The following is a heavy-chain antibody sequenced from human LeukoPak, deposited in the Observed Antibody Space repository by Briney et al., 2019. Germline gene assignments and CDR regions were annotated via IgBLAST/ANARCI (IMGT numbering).Heavy chain of an antibody. CDR1: GGSISSSSYY. J-gene: IGHJ4*02. D-gene: IGHD1-26*01. CDR2: IYYSGST. Sequence: PSETLSLTCTVSGGSISSSSYYWGWIRQPPGKGLEWIGSIYYSGSTYYNPSLKSRVTISVDTSKNQFSLKLTSVTAADTAVYYCARLVWELQTHDYWGQGTLVTVSS. CDR3: ARLVWELQTHDY. V-gene: IGHV4-39*07.